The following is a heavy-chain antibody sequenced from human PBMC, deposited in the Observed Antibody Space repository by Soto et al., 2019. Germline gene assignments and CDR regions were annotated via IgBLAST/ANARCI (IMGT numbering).Heavy chain of an antibody. CDR1: GFTFSSYD. J-gene: IGHJ3*02. D-gene: IGHD6-13*01. CDR3: ARGSSSSSVGAFDI. CDR2: IGTAGDT. Sequence: GGSLRLSCAASGFTFSSYDMHWVRQATGKGLEWVSAIGTAGDTYYPGSVKGRFTISRENAKNSLYLQMNSLRAGDTAVYYCARGSSSSSVGAFDIWGQGTMVTVSS. V-gene: IGHV3-13*01.